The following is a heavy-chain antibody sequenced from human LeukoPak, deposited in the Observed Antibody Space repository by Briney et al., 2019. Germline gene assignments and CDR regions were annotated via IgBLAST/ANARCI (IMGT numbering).Heavy chain of an antibody. CDR3: AKGSTKYCSSTTCYTQD. CDR1: GFTFSSYA. D-gene: IGHD2-2*02. V-gene: IGHV3-23*01. CDR2: ISGSGSST. Sequence: GGSLRLSCAASGFTFSSYAMSWVRQAPGKGLEWVSTISGSGSSTYYADSVKGRFTISRDNSKNTLYLQMNSLRAEDTAVYYCAKGSTKYCSSTTCYTQDWGQGTLVTVSS. J-gene: IGHJ1*01.